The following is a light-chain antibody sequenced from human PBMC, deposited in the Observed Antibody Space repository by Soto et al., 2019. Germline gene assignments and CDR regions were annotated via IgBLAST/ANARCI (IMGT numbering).Light chain of an antibody. CDR2: GAS. Sequence: VLTQSPGTLSLSPGRRGTLSLRASQSIVGNYLAWYQQKPGQAPRLLIYGASSRAAGIPGRLGGRGSGADFTLTSSRKEAEDFAVYYCQQNGSSITVGQGTRLEIK. J-gene: IGKJ5*01. CDR3: QQNGSSIT. V-gene: IGKV3-20*01. CDR1: QSIVGNY.